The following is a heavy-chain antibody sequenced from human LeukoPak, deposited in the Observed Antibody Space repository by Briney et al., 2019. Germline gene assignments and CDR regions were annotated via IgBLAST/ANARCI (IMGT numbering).Heavy chain of an antibody. D-gene: IGHD2-15*01. J-gene: IGHJ4*02. CDR2: INPSGGST. CDR3: ATDPVGYCSSDSCYSVDY. CDR1: GYTFTSYH. Sequence: ASVKVSCKASGYTFTSYHMHWVRQAPGQGLEWMGIINPSGGSTNYAQRFRGRVTMTRDMSTGTVYMELSSLRSEDTAMYYCATDPVGYCSSDSCYSVDYWGQGTLVTVSS. V-gene: IGHV1-46*01.